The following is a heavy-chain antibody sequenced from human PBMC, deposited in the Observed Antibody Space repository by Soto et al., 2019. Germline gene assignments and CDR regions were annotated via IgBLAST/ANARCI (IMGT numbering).Heavy chain of an antibody. CDR2: VNPSGGST. V-gene: IGHV1-46*01. CDR1: GYTFTSYY. J-gene: IGHJ4*02. CDR3: ARDLYYHSSPAPPHSDY. D-gene: IGHD3-22*01. Sequence: ASVKVSCKASGYTFTSYYMHWVRQAPGQGLEWMGIVNPSGGSTSYAQKFQGRVTMTRDTSTSTVYMELSSLRSEDTAVYYCARDLYYHSSPAPPHSDYWGQGTLGTVSS.